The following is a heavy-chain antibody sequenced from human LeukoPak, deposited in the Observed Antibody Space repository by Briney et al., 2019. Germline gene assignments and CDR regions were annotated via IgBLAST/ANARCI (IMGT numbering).Heavy chain of an antibody. CDR1: GGSIATSSYY. Sequence: SETLSLTCTVSGGSIATSSYYWGWIRQPPGKGLEYIGSFFDSGSTFYNPSLRSRVTIPADTSKNQLPLKLSSVTAADTAMYYCARDSGQHRGCDWSHWGQGTLVTVSS. J-gene: IGHJ4*02. CDR2: FFDSGST. V-gene: IGHV4-39*06. D-gene: IGHD5-12*01. CDR3: ARDSGQHRGCDWSH.